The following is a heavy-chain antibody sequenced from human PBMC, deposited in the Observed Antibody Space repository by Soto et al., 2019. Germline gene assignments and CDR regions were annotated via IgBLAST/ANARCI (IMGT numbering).Heavy chain of an antibody. CDR3: ARHRNFFDY. Sequence: ASVKVSCKASGYTFTGYYMHWVRQAPGQGLEWMGWISPNNGHTNYAQKLQGRVTMTRDTSTSTAYMELSSLRSDDTAVYYCARHRNFFDYWGQGTLVTVSS. J-gene: IGHJ4*02. CDR1: GYTFTGYY. CDR2: ISPNNGHT. V-gene: IGHV1-2*02.